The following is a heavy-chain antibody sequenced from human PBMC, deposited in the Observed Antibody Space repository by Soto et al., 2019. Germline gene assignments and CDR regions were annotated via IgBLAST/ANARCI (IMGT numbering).Heavy chain of an antibody. D-gene: IGHD5-18*01. CDR1: GGSFSGYY. CDR3: ARATIWGYSYGYDY. CDR2: INHSGST. V-gene: IGHV4-34*01. Sequence: SETLSLTCAVYGGSFSGYYWSWIRQPPGKGLEWIGEINHSGSTNYNPSLKSRVTISVDTSKNQFSLKLSSVTAADTAVYYCARATIWGYSYGYDYWGQGTLVT. J-gene: IGHJ4*02.